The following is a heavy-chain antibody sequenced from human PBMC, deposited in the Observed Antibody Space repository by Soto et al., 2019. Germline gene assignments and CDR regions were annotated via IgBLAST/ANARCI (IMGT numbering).Heavy chain of an antibody. CDR1: GGTFSSYA. D-gene: IGHD4-4*01. J-gene: IGHJ4*02. CDR2: IIPIFGTA. CDR3: ARTSVGGYFDY. Sequence: SVKVSCKDSGGTFSSYAISWVRQAPGQGLEWMGEIIPIFGTANYAQKFQGRVTITADESTSTAYMELSSLRSEDTAVYYCARTSVGGYFDYRGQGTLVIVS. V-gene: IGHV1-69*13.